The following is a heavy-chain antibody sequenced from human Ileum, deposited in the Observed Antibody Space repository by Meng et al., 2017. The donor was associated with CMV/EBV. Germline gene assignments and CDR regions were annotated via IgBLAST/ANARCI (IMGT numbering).Heavy chain of an antibody. J-gene: IGHJ4*02. Sequence: LSLTCAASGFTFDDYTMHWVRQVPGKGLEWVSLINWNGGVAYYLDSVKGRFTISRDNSKDSLYLQMNSLRSEDTALYFCTKGAAAANPLDDYFDYWGQGTLVTVSS. CDR2: INWNGGVA. CDR1: GFTFDDYT. D-gene: IGHD2-2*01. V-gene: IGHV3-43*01. CDR3: TKGAAAANPLDDYFDY.